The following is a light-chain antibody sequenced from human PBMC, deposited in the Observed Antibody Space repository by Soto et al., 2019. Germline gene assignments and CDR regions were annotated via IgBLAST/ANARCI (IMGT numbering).Light chain of an antibody. J-gene: IGKJ1*01. CDR1: QSVSSY. CDR2: GAA. CDR3: QQYNNWPRT. Sequence: ELVLTQSPATLSLSPGERATLSCRASQSVSSYLAWYQQKPGQAPRLLISGAATRATGIPARFSGRGSGTEFTLTVSSLQSEDFAVYYCQQYNNWPRTFGQGTKVDIK. V-gene: IGKV3-15*01.